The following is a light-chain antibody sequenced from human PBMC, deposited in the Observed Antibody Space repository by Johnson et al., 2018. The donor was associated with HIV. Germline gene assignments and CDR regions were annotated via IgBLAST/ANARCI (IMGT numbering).Light chain of an antibody. CDR3: GTWDSSMRAGRC. J-gene: IGLJ1*01. V-gene: IGLV1-51*01. CDR1: SSNIANNY. Sequence: QSVLTQPPSVSSAPGQKVTISCSGSSSNIANNYVSWYQQIPGTAPKLLIYDNNKRPSGIPDRFSGSKSGTSATLGITGLQTGDEADYYCGTWDSSMRAGRCFGTGPKVTVL. CDR2: DNN.